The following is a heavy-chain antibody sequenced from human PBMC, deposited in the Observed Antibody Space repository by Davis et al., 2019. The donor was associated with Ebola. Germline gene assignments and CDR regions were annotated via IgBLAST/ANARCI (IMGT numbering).Heavy chain of an antibody. CDR3: ARTCSGGSCYSYYGMDV. J-gene: IGHJ6*02. CDR2: IGYDGSNK. V-gene: IGHV3-33*01. CDR1: GFTFSSYG. Sequence: GESLKISCAASGFTFSSYGMHWVRQAPGKGLEWVAVIGYDGSNKYYPDSVKGRFTIAGYNSKNTLYLQMNSLRAEDTAVYYCARTCSGGSCYSYYGMDVWGQGTTVTVSS. D-gene: IGHD2-15*01.